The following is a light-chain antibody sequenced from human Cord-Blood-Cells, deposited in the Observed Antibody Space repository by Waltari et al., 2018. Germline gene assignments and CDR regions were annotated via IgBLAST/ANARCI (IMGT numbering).Light chain of an antibody. CDR1: SSNLRAGYD. V-gene: IGLV1-40*01. J-gene: IGLJ3*02. Sequence: QSVLTQPPSVYGAPGQMVTISCTGSSSNLRAGYDVHWYQHLPGTAPKLLIYGNSNRPSGVPDRFSGSKSGTSASLAITGLQAEDEADYYCQSYDSSLRVFGGGTKLTVL. CDR2: GNS. CDR3: QSYDSSLRV.